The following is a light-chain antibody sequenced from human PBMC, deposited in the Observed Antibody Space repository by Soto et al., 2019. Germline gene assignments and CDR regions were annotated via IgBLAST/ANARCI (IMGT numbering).Light chain of an antibody. J-gene: IGKJ2*01. Sequence: EIVLTQSAGTLSLSPGERATLSCRATQSVSRSYLAWYQHKPGQAPRLLIYGASSRATGTPDRFSGSGSGTDFSLTISRLEPEDFAVYYCQQYGSSRYTFGQGTKLEIK. V-gene: IGKV3-20*01. CDR1: QSVSRSY. CDR3: QQYGSSRYT. CDR2: GAS.